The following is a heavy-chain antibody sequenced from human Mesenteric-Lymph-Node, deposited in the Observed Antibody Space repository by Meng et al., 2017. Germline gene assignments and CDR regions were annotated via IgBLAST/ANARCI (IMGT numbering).Heavy chain of an antibody. Sequence: SVKVSCKASGGTFSSYAISWVRQAPGQGLEWMGGIIPIFGTANYAQKFQGRVTITADESTSTAYMELSSLRSEDTAVYYCARGGIGYSHVDDYWGQGTLVTVSS. D-gene: IGHD5-18*01. J-gene: IGHJ4*02. CDR3: ARGGIGYSHVDDY. V-gene: IGHV1-69*13. CDR1: GGTFSSYA. CDR2: IIPIFGTA.